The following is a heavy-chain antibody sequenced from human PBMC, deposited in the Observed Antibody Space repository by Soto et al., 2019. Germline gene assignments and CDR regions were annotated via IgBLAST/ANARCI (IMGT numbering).Heavy chain of an antibody. Sequence: QVQLVQSGAEVKKPGASVKVSCKASGYTFSSYDINWVRQATGQGLEWMGWMTPNSGNTGYAQKFQGRVTMTRNTSISTADMELSSLRYEDTAVYYCARGTWVAGHRSFGYWGQGTLVTVSS. D-gene: IGHD6-19*01. J-gene: IGHJ4*02. CDR3: ARGTWVAGHRSFGY. CDR1: GYTFSSYD. CDR2: MTPNSGNT. V-gene: IGHV1-8*01.